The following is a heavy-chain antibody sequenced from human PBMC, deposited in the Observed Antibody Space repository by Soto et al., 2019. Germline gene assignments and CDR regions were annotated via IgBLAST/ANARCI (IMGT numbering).Heavy chain of an antibody. V-gene: IGHV3-23*01. Sequence: EVQLLASGGGLVQPGGSLRLACAASGFTFNNYAMTWVRQAPGKGLEWVSAISGGGDTTSYADSVKGRFTVSRDGSKNTLYLQMRSLRAEDTALYCCAKGRGGSGSLTPRVDFWGQGTLVTVSS. D-gene: IGHD3-10*01. CDR2: ISGGGDTT. CDR1: GFTFNNYA. J-gene: IGHJ4*02. CDR3: AKGRGGSGSLTPRVDF.